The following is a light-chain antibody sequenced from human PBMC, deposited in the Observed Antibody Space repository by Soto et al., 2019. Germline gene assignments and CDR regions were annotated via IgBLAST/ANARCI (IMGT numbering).Light chain of an antibody. Sequence: IEMTQTTTSLSASVGDRVTITCRASQSISSYLNWYQQKPGKAPKLLIYAASSLQSGVPSRFSGSGSGTDFTLTISSLQPEDFATYYCQQSYSTLRTSGQGTRLAIK. J-gene: IGKJ5*01. CDR3: QQSYSTLRT. CDR1: QSISSY. V-gene: IGKV1-39*01. CDR2: AAS.